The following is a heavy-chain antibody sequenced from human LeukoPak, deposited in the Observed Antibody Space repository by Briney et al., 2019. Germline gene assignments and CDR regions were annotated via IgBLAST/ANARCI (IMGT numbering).Heavy chain of an antibody. CDR1: GFTVSSNY. J-gene: IGHJ6*02. Sequence: PGGSLRLSCAASGFTVSSNYMSWVRQAPGKGLEWVSVIYSGGSTYYADSVKGRFTISRDNSKNTLYLQMNSLRAEDTAVYYCAGYYDILTGYGYGMDVWGQGTTVTVSS. D-gene: IGHD3-9*01. CDR3: AGYYDILTGYGYGMDV. CDR2: IYSGGST. V-gene: IGHV3-66*01.